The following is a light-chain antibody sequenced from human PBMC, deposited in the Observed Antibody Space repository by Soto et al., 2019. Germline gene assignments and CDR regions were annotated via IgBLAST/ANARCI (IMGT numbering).Light chain of an antibody. CDR2: GAS. CDR3: RQHNSFPWT. V-gene: IGKV1-17*01. CDR1: QGFTNY. Sequence: DIQMTQSPSSLSASVGDRVTITCRASQGFTNYLTWYQQKPGKAPKRLIYGASNLPSGVPSRFSGSGSGTEFTLTISSLQPADVSTYYCRQHNSFPWTFGQGTKVEIK. J-gene: IGKJ1*01.